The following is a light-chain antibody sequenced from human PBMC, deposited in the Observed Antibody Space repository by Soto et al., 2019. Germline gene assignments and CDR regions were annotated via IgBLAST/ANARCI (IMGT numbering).Light chain of an antibody. Sequence: DIQMTQSPSTLSASVGDRVTITCRASQSISSWLAWYQQKPGKAPKLLIYDASSVESGVPSRFSGSGSGTEFTLTISSLQPDDFATYYCQQYNSYRVAFGQGTKVEIK. CDR1: QSISSW. CDR3: QQYNSYRVA. J-gene: IGKJ1*01. V-gene: IGKV1-5*01. CDR2: DAS.